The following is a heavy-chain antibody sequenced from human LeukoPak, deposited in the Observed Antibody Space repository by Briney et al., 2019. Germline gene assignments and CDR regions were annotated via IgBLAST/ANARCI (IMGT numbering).Heavy chain of an antibody. CDR1: GFTFSSYP. CDR3: ARESGWGLPHAFDF. J-gene: IGHJ3*01. CDR2: ISYDGSKI. Sequence: GGSLRLSCAASGFTFSSYPLHWVRQAPGKGLEWVTLISYDGSKIYYADSVKGRFTISRDNSKNTLYLQMNSLRAEDTAVYYCARESGWGLPHAFDFWGQGTMVTVSS. D-gene: IGHD3-3*01. V-gene: IGHV3-30-3*01.